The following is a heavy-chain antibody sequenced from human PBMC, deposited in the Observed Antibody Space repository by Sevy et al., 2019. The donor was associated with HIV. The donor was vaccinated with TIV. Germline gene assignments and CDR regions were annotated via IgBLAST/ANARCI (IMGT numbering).Heavy chain of an antibody. CDR1: GFTFDDYA. D-gene: IGHD5-12*01. Sequence: GGSLRLSCAASGFTFDDYAMHWVRQAPGKGLEWVSGISWNSGSIGYADSVKARFTISRDNAKNSLYLQMNSLRAEDTALYYCAKEDVEMATIDYWGQGTLVTVSS. V-gene: IGHV3-9*01. CDR2: ISWNSGSI. CDR3: AKEDVEMATIDY. J-gene: IGHJ4*02.